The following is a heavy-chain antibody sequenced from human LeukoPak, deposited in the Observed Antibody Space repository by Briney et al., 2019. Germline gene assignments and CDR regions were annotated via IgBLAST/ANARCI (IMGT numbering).Heavy chain of an antibody. D-gene: IGHD2-21*01. CDR2: INHSGST. V-gene: IGHV4-39*07. J-gene: IGHJ2*01. CDR1: GGSISSGDYY. Sequence: SETLSLTCTVSGGSISSGDYYWSWIRQPPGKGLEWIGEINHSGSTNYNPSLKSRVTISVDTSKNQLSLKLSSVTAADTAVYYCARGPYCGGDCYLNSWYFDLWGRGTLVTVSS. CDR3: ARGPYCGGDCYLNSWYFDL.